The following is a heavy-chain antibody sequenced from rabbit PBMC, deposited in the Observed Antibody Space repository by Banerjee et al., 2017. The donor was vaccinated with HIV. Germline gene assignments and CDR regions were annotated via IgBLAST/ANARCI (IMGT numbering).Heavy chain of an antibody. J-gene: IGHJ4*01. V-gene: IGHV1S45*01. CDR2: IYASNGNK. CDR3: ARDVAGAIGWNFNL. CDR1: GFSFSNKYV. D-gene: IGHD4-1*01. Sequence: QEQLVESGGGLVKPEGSLTLSCTASGFSFSNKYVMCWVRQAPGKGLELIACIYASNGNKDYASWVNGRFTISKTSSTTVTLQMTSLTAADTATYLCARDVAGAIGWNFNLWGQGTLVTVS.